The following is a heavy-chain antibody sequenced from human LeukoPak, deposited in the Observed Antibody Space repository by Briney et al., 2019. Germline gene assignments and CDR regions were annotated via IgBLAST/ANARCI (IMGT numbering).Heavy chain of an antibody. V-gene: IGHV3-74*01. CDR3: ARGISRAFDI. CDR2: IKTDGSTT. D-gene: IGHD2-15*01. CDR1: GFVFSTYW. Sequence: GGSLRLSCAGSGFVFSTYWMHWVRQAPGKGLAWVSRIKTDGSTTYYADSVKGRFTVSRDNAKNTLYLQMSSLRAEDTAVYYCARGISRAFDIWGQGTMVTVSS. J-gene: IGHJ3*02.